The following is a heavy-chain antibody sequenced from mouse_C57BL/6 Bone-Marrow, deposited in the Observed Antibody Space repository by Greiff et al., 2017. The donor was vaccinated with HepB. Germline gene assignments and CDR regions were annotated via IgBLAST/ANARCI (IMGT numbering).Heavy chain of an antibody. CDR3: ARDYYGSPHAMDY. CDR1: GFTFSSYA. V-gene: IGHV5-4*01. Sequence: EVNLVESGGGLVKPGGSLKLSCAASGFTFSSYAMSWVRQTPEKRLEWVATISDGGSYTYYPDNVKGRFTISRDNAKNNLYLQMSHLKSEDTAMYYCARDYYGSPHAMDYWGQGTSVTVSS. CDR2: ISDGGSYT. D-gene: IGHD1-1*01. J-gene: IGHJ4*01.